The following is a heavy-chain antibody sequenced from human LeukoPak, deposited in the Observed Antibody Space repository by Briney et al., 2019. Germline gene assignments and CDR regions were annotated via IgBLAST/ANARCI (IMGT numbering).Heavy chain of an antibody. CDR3: ARNIAVAGRGDYMDV. D-gene: IGHD6-19*01. CDR2: LYYSGNT. V-gene: IGHV4-39*01. Sequence: SETLSLTCTVSGGSISSSRYYRGWIRQPPGTGLEWIGSLYYSGNTYYNPSLKSRVTISVDTSKNQFSLKLSSVTAADTAVYYCARNIAVAGRGDYMDVWGKGTTVTISS. J-gene: IGHJ6*03. CDR1: GGSISSSRYY.